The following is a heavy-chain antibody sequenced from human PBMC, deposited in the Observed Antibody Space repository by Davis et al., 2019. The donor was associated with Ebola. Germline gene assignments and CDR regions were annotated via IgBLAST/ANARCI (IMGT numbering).Heavy chain of an antibody. V-gene: IGHV4-39*07. CDR1: GGSISSSSFY. CDR3: ARGLYPWELDY. Sequence: SETLSLTCTVSGGSISSSSFYWGWIRQSPGKGLEWLGSIYSTGKRRDNPSLTRRLTISIDTSKNQFSLRLSSVTAADTAVYYCARGLYPWELDYWGQGTLVTVSS. D-gene: IGHD1-1*01. J-gene: IGHJ4*02. CDR2: IYSTGKR.